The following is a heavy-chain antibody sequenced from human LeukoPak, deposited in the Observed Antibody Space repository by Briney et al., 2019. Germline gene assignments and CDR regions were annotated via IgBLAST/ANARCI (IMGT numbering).Heavy chain of an antibody. V-gene: IGHV4-34*01. CDR3: ARRRPRYSSRSLDY. CDR2: INHSGST. Sequence: SETLSLTCAVYGGSFSGYYWSWIRQPPGKGLEWIGEINHSGSTNYNPSLKSRVTISVDTSKNQFSLKLSSVTAADTAVCYCARRRPRYSSRSLDYWGQGTLVTVSS. D-gene: IGHD6-13*01. J-gene: IGHJ4*02. CDR1: GGSFSGYY.